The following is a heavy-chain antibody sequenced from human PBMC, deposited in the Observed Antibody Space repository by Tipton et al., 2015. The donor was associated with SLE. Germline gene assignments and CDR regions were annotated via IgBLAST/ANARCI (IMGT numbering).Heavy chain of an antibody. CDR1: GGSISSGGYY. J-gene: IGHJ5*02. CDR3: ASLGSGYGGYEPLGDWLDP. D-gene: IGHD5-12*01. CDR2: IYYSGST. Sequence: TLSLTCTVSGGSISSGGYYWSWMRQHPGKGLEWIGYIYYSGSTYYNPSLKSRVTISVDTSKNQLSLKVSSVTAADTAVYFCASLGSGYGGYEPLGDWLDPWSQGILVTVSS. V-gene: IGHV4-31*03.